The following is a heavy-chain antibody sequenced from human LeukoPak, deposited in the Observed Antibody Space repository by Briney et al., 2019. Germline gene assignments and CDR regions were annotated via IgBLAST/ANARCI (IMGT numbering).Heavy chain of an antibody. Sequence: GGSLTLSCAGSGFTFSIYAMHWVRQAPGRGLEWVAVISYDGSNKYYADSVKGRFTISRDNSKNTLYLQMNSLRAEDTAVYYCARGQYYYDTSGYYADYWGQGTLVTVSS. CDR3: ARGQYYYDTSGYYADY. CDR1: GFTFSIYA. J-gene: IGHJ4*02. V-gene: IGHV3-30-3*01. D-gene: IGHD3-22*01. CDR2: ISYDGSNK.